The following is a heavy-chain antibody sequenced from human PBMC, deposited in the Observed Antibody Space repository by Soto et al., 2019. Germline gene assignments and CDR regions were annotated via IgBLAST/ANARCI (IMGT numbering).Heavy chain of an antibody. CDR2: IIPIFGTA. D-gene: IGHD5-18*01. V-gene: IGHV1-69*01. J-gene: IGHJ4*02. Sequence: QVQLVQSGAEVKKPGSSVKVSCKASGGTFSSYAISWVRQAPGQGLEWMGGIIPIFGTANYAQKFQGRVTITADESTSTGYMELISLRSDDTAVYYCARCVGDTSDSCSFDYSGQGTMDTVST. CDR3: ARCVGDTSDSCSFDY. CDR1: GGTFSSYA.